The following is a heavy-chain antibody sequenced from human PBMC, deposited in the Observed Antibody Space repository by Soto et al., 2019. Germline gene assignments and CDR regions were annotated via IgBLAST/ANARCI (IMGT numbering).Heavy chain of an antibody. CDR3: ARDNGYYDL. CDR2: ISTYSGNT. D-gene: IGHD1-26*01. J-gene: IGHJ5*02. CDR1: GYTFSSYS. V-gene: IGHV1-18*04. Sequence: QFQMVQSGAELKQPGASVKISCKTSGYTFSSYSINWVRQAPGQGLEWMAWISTYSGNTHYAERVQGRVTVTRDKSARTAFMEMRGLTADDTAVYFCARDNGYYDLWGQGTLVTVSS.